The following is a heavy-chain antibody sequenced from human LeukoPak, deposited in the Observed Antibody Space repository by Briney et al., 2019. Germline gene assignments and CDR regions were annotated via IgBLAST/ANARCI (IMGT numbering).Heavy chain of an antibody. CDR2: IIPIFGTA. CDR1: GGTFSSYA. D-gene: IGHD2-2*01. J-gene: IGHJ4*02. Sequence: SVKVSCKGSGGTFSSYAISWVRQAPGQGVEWMGGIIPIFGTANYVQKFQGRVTITADESTSTAYMELSSLRSEYTAVYYCAREGCSSTSCHGYFDYWGQGTLVTVSS. CDR3: AREGCSSTSCHGYFDY. V-gene: IGHV1-69*13.